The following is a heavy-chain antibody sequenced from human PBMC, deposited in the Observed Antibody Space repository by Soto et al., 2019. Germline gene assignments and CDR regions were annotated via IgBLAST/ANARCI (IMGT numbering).Heavy chain of an antibody. Sequence: QLQLQESGPGLVKPSETLSLTCTVSDGSISSSSYYWGWVRQPPGKGLEWIGTIYFSGSTYYNPSLKSRVTISVDTSKNQFTLNLYSVTAADTAVYYCAGTSDWAIVDYWGQGTLVTVSS. CDR2: IYFSGST. D-gene: IGHD2-2*01. J-gene: IGHJ4*02. CDR1: DGSISSSSYY. CDR3: AGTSDWAIVDY. V-gene: IGHV4-39*01.